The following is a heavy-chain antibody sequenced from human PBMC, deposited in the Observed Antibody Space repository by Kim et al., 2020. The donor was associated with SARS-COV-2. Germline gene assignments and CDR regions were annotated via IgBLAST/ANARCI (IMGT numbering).Heavy chain of an antibody. J-gene: IGHJ4*02. CDR2: ISYDGSNK. CDR1: GFTFSSYA. CDR3: ARLGATSYFDY. Sequence: GGSLRLSCAASGFTFSSYAMHWVRQAPGKGLEWVAVISYDGSNKYYADSVKGRFTISRDNSKNTLYLQMNSLRAEDTAVYYCARLGATSYFDYWGQGTLVTVSS. D-gene: IGHD5-12*01. V-gene: IGHV3-30-3*01.